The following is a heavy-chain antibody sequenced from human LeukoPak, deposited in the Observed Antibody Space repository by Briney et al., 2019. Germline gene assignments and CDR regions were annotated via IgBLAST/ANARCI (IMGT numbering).Heavy chain of an antibody. CDR3: ARAGGSRVSHSDY. D-gene: IGHD3-16*01. V-gene: IGHV3-21*01. J-gene: IGHJ4*02. CDR1: GFTFSSYS. CDR2: ISSSTSYI. Sequence: GGSLRLSCAASGFTFSSYSMNWIRQAPGKGLEWVSSISSSTSYIYYADSVKGRFTISKDNAKNSLYLQMNSLRAEDTAVYYCARAGGSRVSHSDYWGQGTRVTVSS.